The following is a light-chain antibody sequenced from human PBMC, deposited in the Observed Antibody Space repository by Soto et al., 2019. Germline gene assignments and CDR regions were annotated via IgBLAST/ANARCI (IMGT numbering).Light chain of an antibody. CDR3: CSYAGSSIFYV. CDR2: EGS. Sequence: QSVLTQPASVSGSPGQSITISFTGTSSDVGSYNLVSWYQQHPGKAPKLMIYEGSKRPSGVSNRFSGSKSGNTASLTISGLQAEDEADYYCCSYAGSSIFYVFGTGTRSPS. CDR1: SSDVGSYNL. V-gene: IGLV2-23*01. J-gene: IGLJ1*01.